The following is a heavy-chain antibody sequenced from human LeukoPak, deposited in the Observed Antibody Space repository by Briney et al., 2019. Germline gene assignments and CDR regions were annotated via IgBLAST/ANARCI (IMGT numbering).Heavy chain of an antibody. J-gene: IGHJ5*01. CDR1: GGSISSYY. CDR2: IYYSGST. CDR3: ARGRLSSDYVWGSYRQGDDS. Sequence: SETLSLTCTVSGGSISSYYWSWIRQPPGKGLEWIGYIYYSGSTNYNPSLKSRVTISVDTSKNQFSLKLSSVTAADTAVYYCARGRLSSDYVWGSYRQGDDSWGQGTLVTVSS. D-gene: IGHD3-16*02. V-gene: IGHV4-59*01.